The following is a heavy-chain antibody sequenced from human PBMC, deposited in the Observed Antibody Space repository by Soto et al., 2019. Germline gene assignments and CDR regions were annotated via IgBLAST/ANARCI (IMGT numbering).Heavy chain of an antibody. D-gene: IGHD3-22*01. Sequence: GGSLRLSCAASGFTFSSYAMSWVRQAPGKGLEWVSSISSSSSYIYYADSVKGRFTISRDNAKNTLYLQMNSLRAEDTAVYYCAKKVVVVITRVTWFDPWGQGTLVTVSS. J-gene: IGHJ5*02. CDR3: AKKVVVVITRVTWFDP. CDR2: ISSSSSYI. CDR1: GFTFSSYA. V-gene: IGHV3-21*04.